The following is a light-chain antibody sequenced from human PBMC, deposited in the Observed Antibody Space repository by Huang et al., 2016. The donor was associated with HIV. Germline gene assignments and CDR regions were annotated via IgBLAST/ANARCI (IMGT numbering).Light chain of an antibody. J-gene: IGKJ1*01. CDR1: QSVSSN. CDR2: GAS. V-gene: IGKV3-15*01. CDR3: QQYNNWPPVT. Sequence: EIVMTQSPATLSVSPGERATLSCRASQSVSSNLAWYQQKPGQTPRILIDGASTRATGIPARFRGSGSGTEFTLTISSLQSEDFAVYYCQQYNNWPPVTFGQGTKVEIK.